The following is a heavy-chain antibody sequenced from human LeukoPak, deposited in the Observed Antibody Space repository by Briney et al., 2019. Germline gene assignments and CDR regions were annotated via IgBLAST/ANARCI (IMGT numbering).Heavy chain of an antibody. CDR1: GYSFTVYY. V-gene: IGHV1-2*02. CDR2: INPNSGGT. CDR3: ARAYGDNSIDHFQH. J-gene: IGHJ1*01. Sequence: GASVKVSCKASGYSFTVYYIHWVRQAPGQGLEWMGWINPNSGGTNYAQKFQGRVTMTGDTSISTTYMELSSLRSDDTAVYYCARAYGDNSIDHFQHWGQGTLVTVSS. D-gene: IGHD4-23*01.